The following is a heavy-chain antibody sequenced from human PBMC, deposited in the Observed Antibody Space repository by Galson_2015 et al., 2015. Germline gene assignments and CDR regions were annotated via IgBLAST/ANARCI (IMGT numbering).Heavy chain of an antibody. CDR1: GFTFSSYA. D-gene: IGHD2-2*02. V-gene: IGHV3-30-3*01. J-gene: IGHJ6*02. CDR2: ISYDGSNK. Sequence: SLRLSCAASGFTFSSYAMHWVRQAPGKGLEWVAVISYDGSNKYYADSVKGRFTISRDNSKNTLYLQMNSLRAEDTAVYYCARDRVHIVVVPAAIPHHYYGMDVWGQGTTVTVSS. CDR3: ARDRVHIVVVPAAIPHHYYGMDV.